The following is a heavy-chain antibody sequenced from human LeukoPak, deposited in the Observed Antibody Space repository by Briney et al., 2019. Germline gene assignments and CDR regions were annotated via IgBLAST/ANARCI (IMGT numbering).Heavy chain of an antibody. Sequence: GGSLRLSCAASGFTFSSYCMHWVRQAPGKGLVWVSRINSAGSDTSYADSVKGRFTISRDNAKDTLYLQMNSLRGEDTGVYYCARGYDNSGFYLRAFDIWGQGTMVTVSS. V-gene: IGHV3-74*01. D-gene: IGHD3-22*01. CDR3: ARGYDNSGFYLRAFDI. J-gene: IGHJ3*02. CDR1: GFTFSSYC. CDR2: INSAGSDT.